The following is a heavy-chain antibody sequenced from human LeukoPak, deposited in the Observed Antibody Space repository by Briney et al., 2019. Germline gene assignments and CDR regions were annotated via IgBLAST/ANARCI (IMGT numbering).Heavy chain of an antibody. CDR1: GFTFSSYE. V-gene: IGHV3-48*03. Sequence: GGSLRLSCAASGFTFSSYEMNWVRQAPGKGLEWVSYISSSGRTIYYADSVKGRFTISRDNAKNSLYLQMNSLRAEDTAVYYCARGNNYYDSSGYYYVVSAFDIWGQGTMVTVSS. J-gene: IGHJ3*02. CDR3: ARGNNYYDSSGYYYVVSAFDI. D-gene: IGHD3-22*01. CDR2: ISSSGRTI.